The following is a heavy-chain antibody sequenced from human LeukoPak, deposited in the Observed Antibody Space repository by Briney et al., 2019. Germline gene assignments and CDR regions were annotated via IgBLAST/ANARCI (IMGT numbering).Heavy chain of an antibody. Sequence: SETLSLTCTVSGGSISSGSYYWSWIRQPAGKGLEWIGRIYTSGSTNYNPSLKSRVTISVDTSKNQFSLKLSSVTAADTAVYYCARSFTMVRGVIPTDYMDVWGKGTTVTISS. CDR2: IYTSGST. D-gene: IGHD3-10*01. CDR1: GGSISSGSYY. CDR3: ARSFTMVRGVIPTDYMDV. J-gene: IGHJ6*03. V-gene: IGHV4-61*02.